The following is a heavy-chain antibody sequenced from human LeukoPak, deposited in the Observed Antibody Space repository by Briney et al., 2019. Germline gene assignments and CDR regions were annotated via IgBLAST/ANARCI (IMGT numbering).Heavy chain of an antibody. D-gene: IGHD3-10*01. CDR2: ISGNSGSI. J-gene: IGHJ6*02. Sequence: GGSLRLSCAASGFTFDDYAMHWVRQAPGKGLEWVSGISGNSGSIDYADSMKGRFTISRDNAKNSLYLQMNSLRVEDTALYYCAKDISFNYYDSGTYGMDVWGQGTTVIVSS. V-gene: IGHV3-9*01. CDR3: AKDISFNYYDSGTYGMDV. CDR1: GFTFDDYA.